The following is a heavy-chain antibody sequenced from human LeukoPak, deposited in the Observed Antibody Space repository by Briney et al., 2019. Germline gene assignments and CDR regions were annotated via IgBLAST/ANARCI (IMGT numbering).Heavy chain of an antibody. V-gene: IGHV4-59*01. CDR2: IYYSGST. D-gene: IGHD3-3*01. CDR3: ARAEGYDFWSGYKSPPVYFDY. Sequence: PSETLSLTCTVSGGSISSYYWSWIRQPPGKGLEWIGYIYYSGSTNYNPSLKSRVTISVDTSKNQFSLKLSSATAADTAVYYCARAEGYDFWSGYKSPPVYFDYWGQGTLVTVSS. CDR1: GGSISSYY. J-gene: IGHJ4*02.